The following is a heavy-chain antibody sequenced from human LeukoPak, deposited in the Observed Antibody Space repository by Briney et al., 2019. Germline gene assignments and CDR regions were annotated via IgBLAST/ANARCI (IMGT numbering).Heavy chain of an antibody. J-gene: IGHJ4*02. CDR3: ARGRALFD. D-gene: IGHD2-21*01. V-gene: IGHV4-34*01. CDR1: GFTFSSYG. Sequence: GSLRLSCAASGFTFSSYGMSWVRQAPGKGLEWIGEINHSGSTNYNPSLKSRVTISVDTSKNQFSLKLSPVTAADTAVYYCARGRALFDWGQGTLVTVSS. CDR2: INHSGST.